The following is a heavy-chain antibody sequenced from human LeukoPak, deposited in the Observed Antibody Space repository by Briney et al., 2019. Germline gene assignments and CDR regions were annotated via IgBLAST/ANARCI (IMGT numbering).Heavy chain of an antibody. Sequence: SETLSLTCAVYGGSFSGYYWSWIRQPPGKGLEWIGEINHSGSTNYNPSLKSRVTISVDTSKNQFSLKLSSVTAADTAVYYCARGLSGSYYPHFDYWGQGTLVTVSS. CDR2: INHSGST. D-gene: IGHD1-26*01. J-gene: IGHJ4*02. CDR1: GGSFSGYY. CDR3: ARGLSGSYYPHFDY. V-gene: IGHV4-34*01.